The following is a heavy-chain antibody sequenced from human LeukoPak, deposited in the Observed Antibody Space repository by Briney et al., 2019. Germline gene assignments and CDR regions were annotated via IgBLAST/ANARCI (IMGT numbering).Heavy chain of an antibody. V-gene: IGHV3-30*18. J-gene: IGHJ3*02. CDR2: ISYDGSNK. D-gene: IGHD3-3*01. CDR1: GFTFSSYG. CDR3: AKEGWRITRFFDI. Sequence: GGSLRLSCAASGFTFSSYGMHWVRQAPGKGLGWVAVISYDGSNKYYADSVKGRFTISRDNSKITLYLQMNSLRAEDTAVYYCAKEGWRITRFFDIWGQGTMVTVSS.